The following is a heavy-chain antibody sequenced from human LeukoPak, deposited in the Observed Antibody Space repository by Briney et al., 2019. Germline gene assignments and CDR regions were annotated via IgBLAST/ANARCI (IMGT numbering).Heavy chain of an antibody. CDR1: GAFITNSHW. CDR2: IYHSGTT. CDR3: ATYFYGEYGSYYFDY. V-gene: IGHV4-4*02. D-gene: IGHD4-17*01. J-gene: IGHJ4*02. Sequence: PSGTLSLTCAVSGAFITNSHWWSWARQPPGKGLEWIGEIYHSGTTNYNPSLKIRVTMSVDKSKNQFSLKLTSVTAADTAVYYCATYFYGEYGSYYFDYWGQGTLVTVSS.